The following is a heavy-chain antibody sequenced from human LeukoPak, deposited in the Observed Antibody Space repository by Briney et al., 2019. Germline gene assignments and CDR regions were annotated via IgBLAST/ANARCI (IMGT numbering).Heavy chain of an antibody. Sequence: SVKVSCKASGGTFSSYAISWVRQAPGQGLEWMGGIIPIFGTANYAQKFQGRVTITTDESTSTAYMELSSLRSEDTAVYYCARPRGSSSWYISAAFDYWGQGTLVTVSS. D-gene: IGHD6-13*01. CDR3: ARPRGSSSWYISAAFDY. CDR2: IIPIFGTA. CDR1: GGTFSSYA. V-gene: IGHV1-69*05. J-gene: IGHJ4*02.